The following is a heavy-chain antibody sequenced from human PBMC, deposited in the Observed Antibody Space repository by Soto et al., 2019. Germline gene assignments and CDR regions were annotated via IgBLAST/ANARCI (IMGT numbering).Heavy chain of an antibody. CDR2: IWYDGSKK. Sequence: QVQLVESGGGVVQPGRSLRLSCAASGFTFSSYGMHWVRQAPGKGLEWVAVIWYDGSKKYYADFVEGRFNISRDSSKKTLYLQINSLRGEDTAVYYCARDLGWYLDLWGRGTLVTVSS. CDR1: GFTFSSYG. CDR3: ARDLGWYLDL. V-gene: IGHV3-33*01. J-gene: IGHJ2*01.